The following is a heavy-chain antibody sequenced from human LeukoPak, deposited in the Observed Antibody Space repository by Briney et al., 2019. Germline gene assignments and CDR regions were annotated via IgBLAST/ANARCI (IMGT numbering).Heavy chain of an antibody. Sequence: PSETLSLTCSVSGASISSYYWSWIRQPPGKGLEWIGYIYYTGSTNYNPSLKSRVTISVDTSKNQFSLKLNSVTAADTAVYYCARVSIAVAAESYYYYYYYMDVWGKGTTVTVSS. CDR3: ARVSIAVAAESYYYYYYYMDV. CDR2: IYYTGST. D-gene: IGHD6-19*01. J-gene: IGHJ6*03. V-gene: IGHV4-59*01. CDR1: GASISSYY.